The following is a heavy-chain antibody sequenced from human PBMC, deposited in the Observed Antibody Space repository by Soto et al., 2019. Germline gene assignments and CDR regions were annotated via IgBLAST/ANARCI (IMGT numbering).Heavy chain of an antibody. CDR1: GFTFTSSA. V-gene: IGHV1-58*02. CDR3: AADPYYYDSSGSPRWLYYYGMDV. Sequence: ASVKVSCKASGFTFTSSAMQWVRQARGQRLEWIGWIVVGSGNTNYAQKFQERVTITRDMSTSTAYMELSSLRSEDTAVYYCAADPYYYDSSGSPRWLYYYGMDVWGQGTTVTVSS. J-gene: IGHJ6*02. D-gene: IGHD3-22*01. CDR2: IVVGSGNT.